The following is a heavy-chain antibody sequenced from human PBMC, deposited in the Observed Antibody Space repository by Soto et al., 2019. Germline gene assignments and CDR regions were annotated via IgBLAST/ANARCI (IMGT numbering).Heavy chain of an antibody. CDR2: IYYSGST. CDR3: ARHSPTSGWSCLIDY. Sequence: PSETLSLTCTVSGGSISSSSYYWGWIRQPPGKGLEWIGSIYYSGSTYYNPSLKSRVTISVDTSKNQFSLKLSSVTAADTAVYYCARHSPTSGWSCLIDYWGQGTLVTVSS. J-gene: IGHJ4*02. D-gene: IGHD6-19*01. CDR1: GGSISSSSYY. V-gene: IGHV4-39*01.